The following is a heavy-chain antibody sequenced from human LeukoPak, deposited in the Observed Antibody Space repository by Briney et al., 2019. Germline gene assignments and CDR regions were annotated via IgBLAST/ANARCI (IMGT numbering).Heavy chain of an antibody. CDR1: GFIFKSYG. CDR3: AKDGGTFASDF. Sequence: PGGSQRLSCAASGFIFKSYGMHWVRQSPGKGLEWVAFIRHDGSNAYYADSVKGRFNTSRDNSKNTLYLQMNSLRVEDTALYYCAKDGGTFASDFWGQGTLVTVSS. J-gene: IGHJ4*02. CDR2: IRHDGSNA. D-gene: IGHD3-10*01. V-gene: IGHV3-30*02.